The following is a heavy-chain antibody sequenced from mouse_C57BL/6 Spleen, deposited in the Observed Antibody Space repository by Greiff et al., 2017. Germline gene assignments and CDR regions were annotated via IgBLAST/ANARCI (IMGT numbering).Heavy chain of an antibody. D-gene: IGHD1-1*01. Sequence: QVQLQQSGAELARPGASVKLSCKASGYTFTSYGISWVKQRTGQGLEWIGEIYPRSGNTYYNEKFKGKATLTADKSSSTAYMELRSLTSEDSAVYFCARKGYYGSSWNFDYWGQGTTLTVSS. CDR1: GYTFTSYG. V-gene: IGHV1-81*01. J-gene: IGHJ2*01. CDR2: IYPRSGNT. CDR3: ARKGYYGSSWNFDY.